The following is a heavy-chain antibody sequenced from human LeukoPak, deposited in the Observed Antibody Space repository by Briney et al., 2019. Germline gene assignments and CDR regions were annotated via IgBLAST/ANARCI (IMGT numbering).Heavy chain of an antibody. V-gene: IGHV3-21*01. CDR1: GFTFSSYE. Sequence: GGSLRLSCAASGFTFSSYEMNWVRQAPGKGLEWVSSISSSSSYIYYADSVKGRFTISRDNAKNSLYLQMNSLRAEDTAVYYCARSGSYSAGAFDIWGQGTMVTVSS. J-gene: IGHJ3*02. D-gene: IGHD1-26*01. CDR3: ARSGSYSAGAFDI. CDR2: ISSSSSYI.